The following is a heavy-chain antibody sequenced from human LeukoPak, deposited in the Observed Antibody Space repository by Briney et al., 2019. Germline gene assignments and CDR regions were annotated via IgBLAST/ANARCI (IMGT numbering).Heavy chain of an antibody. Sequence: GASVKVSCKTSGYIFTSYYIHWVRQAPGQGLEYMGVNNPSGGHTTYAQKFRGRVTLTRDTSTGTVYMDLGSLRSEDTALYYCARDLVSTSATFDYWGQGTLVTVSS. J-gene: IGHJ4*02. CDR3: ARDLVSTSATFDY. CDR2: NNPSGGHT. V-gene: IGHV1-46*01. CDR1: GYIFTSYY. D-gene: IGHD2-15*01.